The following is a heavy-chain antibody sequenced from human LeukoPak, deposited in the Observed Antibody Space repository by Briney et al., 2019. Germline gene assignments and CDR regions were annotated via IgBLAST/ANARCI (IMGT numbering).Heavy chain of an antibody. V-gene: IGHV3-21*01. CDR2: ISSSSSYI. CDR3: ARDEGGAGARPIDY. D-gene: IGHD1-26*01. Sequence: GGSLRLSCAASGFTFSSYSMNWVRQAPGKGLEWVSSISSSSSYIYYADSVKGRFTISRDNAKNSLYLQMNSLRAEDTAVYYCARDEGGAGARPIDYWGQGTLVTVSS. J-gene: IGHJ4*02. CDR1: GFTFSSYS.